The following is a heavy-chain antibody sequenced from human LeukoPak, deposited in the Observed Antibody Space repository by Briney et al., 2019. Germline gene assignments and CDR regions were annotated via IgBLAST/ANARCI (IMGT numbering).Heavy chain of an antibody. CDR3: ARDTLLYADSPDAFDM. J-gene: IGHJ3*02. CDR2: IGSSGSTV. V-gene: IGHV3-48*03. CDR1: GFSFSSYE. D-gene: IGHD4-17*01. Sequence: GGSLRLSCAASGFSFSSYEMNWVRQAPGKGLEWVSYIGSSGSTVYYADFVKGRFTISRDNAKNSLYLQMNSLRDEDTAVYYCARDTLLYADSPDAFDMWGQGTMVTVSS.